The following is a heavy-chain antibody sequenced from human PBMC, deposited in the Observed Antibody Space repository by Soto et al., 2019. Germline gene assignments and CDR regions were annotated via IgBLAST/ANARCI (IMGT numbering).Heavy chain of an antibody. V-gene: IGHV4-31*03. J-gene: IGHJ4*02. Sequence: QVHLQESGPGLVKPSQTLSLTCTVSGGSIISGGYYLSWIRQHPGQGLVWIGYIYYNGSPYYNPSLKIRVTISLATSKNQFSMNLRSETAADTAVYYCARRVRGSSGYAPPDYWCQGTLVTVSS. CDR1: GGSIISGGYY. CDR2: IYYNGSP. CDR3: ARRVRGSSGYAPPDY. D-gene: IGHD5-12*01.